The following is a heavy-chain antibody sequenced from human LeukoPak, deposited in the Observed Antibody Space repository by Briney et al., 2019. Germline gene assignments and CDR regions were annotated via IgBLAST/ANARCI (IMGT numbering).Heavy chain of an antibody. Sequence: GGSLRLSCAASGFTFSDYYMSWIRQAPGKGLEWVSSISSIRSYIYYADSVKGRFTISRDNAKNSLYLQMNSLRAEDTAVYYCVRLRGGYNYALGPFDFWGQGTLVTVSS. CDR2: ISSIRSYI. D-gene: IGHD5-18*01. CDR1: GFTFSDYY. J-gene: IGHJ4*02. CDR3: VRLRGGYNYALGPFDF. V-gene: IGHV3-11*06.